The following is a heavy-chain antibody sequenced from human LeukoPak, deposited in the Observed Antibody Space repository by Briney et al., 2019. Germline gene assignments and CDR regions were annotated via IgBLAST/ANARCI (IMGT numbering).Heavy chain of an antibody. CDR1: GGSISSYY. CDR3: ARDTRYYDSSGYPLAFDY. Sequence: SETXSLTCTVSGGSISSYYWSWIRQPPGKGLEWIGYIYYSGSTNYNPSLKSRVTISVDTSKNQFSLKLSSVTAADTAVYYCARDTRYYDSSGYPLAFDYWGQGTLVTVSS. D-gene: IGHD3-22*01. J-gene: IGHJ4*02. V-gene: IGHV4-59*01. CDR2: IYYSGST.